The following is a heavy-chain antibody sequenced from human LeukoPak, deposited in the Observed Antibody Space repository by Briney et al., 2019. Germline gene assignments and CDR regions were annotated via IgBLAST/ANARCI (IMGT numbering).Heavy chain of an antibody. Sequence: PSETLSLTCTVSGGSISSSSYYWGWIRQPPGKGLEWIGSICYSGSTYYNPSLKSRVTISVDTSKNQFSLKLSSVTAADTAVYYCARDVTYSSSWSADYYYGMDVWGQGTTVTVSS. V-gene: IGHV4-39*07. CDR2: ICYSGST. CDR3: ARDVTYSSSWSADYYYGMDV. D-gene: IGHD6-13*01. J-gene: IGHJ6*02. CDR1: GGSISSSSYY.